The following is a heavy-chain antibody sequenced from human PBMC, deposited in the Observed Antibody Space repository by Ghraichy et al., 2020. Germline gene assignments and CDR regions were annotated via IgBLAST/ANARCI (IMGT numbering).Heavy chain of an antibody. J-gene: IGHJ4*02. Sequence: SGPTLVKPTQTLTLTCTFSGFSLSTSGVGVGWIRQPPGKALEWLALIYLNDDKRYSPSLKSRLTITKDTSKNQVVLTMTNMDPVDTATYYCAHRQSPVNFDYWGQGTLVTVSS. V-gene: IGHV2-5*01. CDR2: IYLNDDK. CDR3: AHRQSPVNFDY. D-gene: IGHD3-10*01. CDR1: GFSLSTSGVG.